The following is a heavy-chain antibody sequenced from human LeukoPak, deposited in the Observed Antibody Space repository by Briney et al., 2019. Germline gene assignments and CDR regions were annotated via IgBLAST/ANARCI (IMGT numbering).Heavy chain of an antibody. CDR3: ATVWGYSYGPLVDY. CDR2: ISAYNGNT. J-gene: IGHJ4*02. D-gene: IGHD5-18*01. CDR1: GYTFTSYD. V-gene: IGHV1-18*01. Sequence: ASVKVSCKASGYTFTSYDISCVRHAPGQGLEWMGWISAYNGNTNYAQKLQGRVTMTTDTSTSTAYMELRSLRSDDTAVYYCATVWGYSYGPLVDYWAQGTLVTVSS.